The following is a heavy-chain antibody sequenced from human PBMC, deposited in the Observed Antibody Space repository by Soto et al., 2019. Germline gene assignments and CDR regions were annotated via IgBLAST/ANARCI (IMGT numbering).Heavy chain of an antibody. Sequence: LRLSCAASGFTFSSYSMNWVRQAPGKGLEWVSSISSSSSYIYYADSVKGRFTISRDNAKNSLYLQMNSLRAEDTAVYYCARGFDILTGLYYWGQGTLVTVSS. J-gene: IGHJ4*02. CDR1: GFTFSSYS. CDR2: ISSSSSYI. CDR3: ARGFDILTGLYY. D-gene: IGHD3-9*01. V-gene: IGHV3-21*01.